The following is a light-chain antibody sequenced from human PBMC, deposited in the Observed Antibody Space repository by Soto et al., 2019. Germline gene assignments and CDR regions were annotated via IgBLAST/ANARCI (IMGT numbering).Light chain of an antibody. CDR2: DAS. CDR1: QSVSSY. V-gene: IGKV3-11*01. Sequence: EIVLTQCPATLSLSPGERATLSCRASQSVSSYLAWYQQKPGQAPRLLIYDASNRATGIPARFSGSVSGTDFTLTISSLEPEDLAVHYSPPGRNVTMWPFGEGTKVDIK. J-gene: IGKJ1*01. CDR3: PPGRNVTMWP.